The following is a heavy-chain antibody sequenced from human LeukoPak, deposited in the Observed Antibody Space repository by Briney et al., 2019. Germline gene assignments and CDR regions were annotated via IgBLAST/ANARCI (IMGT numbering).Heavy chain of an antibody. Sequence: SETLSLTCIVSGGSSNRYYRLWNPHPAGKGREWIGRMYVSRTPKYIPALEIRVIMSVDTSKNQCSLKLTSVTAADTAVYYCARDAAIGAAGVFDSWGQGTLVIVSS. CDR2: MYVSRTP. CDR3: ARDAAIGAAGVFDS. J-gene: IGHJ4*02. V-gene: IGHV4-4*07. CDR1: GGSSNRYY. D-gene: IGHD6-13*01.